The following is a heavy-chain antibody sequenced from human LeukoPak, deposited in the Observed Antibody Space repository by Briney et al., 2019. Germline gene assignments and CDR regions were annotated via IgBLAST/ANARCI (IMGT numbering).Heavy chain of an antibody. CDR2: ISGSGGNT. J-gene: IGHJ4*02. V-gene: IGHV3-23*01. Sequence: GGSLRLSCAASGFTFSSYAMSWVRQAPGKGLEWVSAISGSGGNTYYADSVKGRFTISRDNSKNTLYLQMNSLRAEDTAVYYCAKNHGAVAASGYFDYWGQGTLVTVSS. CDR1: GFTFSSYA. CDR3: AKNHGAVAASGYFDY. D-gene: IGHD6-19*01.